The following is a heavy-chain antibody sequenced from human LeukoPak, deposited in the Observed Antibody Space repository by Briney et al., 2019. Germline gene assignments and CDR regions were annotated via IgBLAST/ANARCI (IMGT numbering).Heavy chain of an antibody. CDR1: GFTFSSYG. D-gene: IGHD2-21*02. CDR2: ISYDGSNK. V-gene: IGHV3-30*18. Sequence: GGSLRLSCAVSGFTFSSYGMHWVRQAPGKGLEWVAVISYDGSNKYYADSVKGRFTISRDNSKNTLYLQMNSLRAEDTAVYYCAKDLGVVTATNDAFDIWGQGTMVTVSS. J-gene: IGHJ3*02. CDR3: AKDLGVVTATNDAFDI.